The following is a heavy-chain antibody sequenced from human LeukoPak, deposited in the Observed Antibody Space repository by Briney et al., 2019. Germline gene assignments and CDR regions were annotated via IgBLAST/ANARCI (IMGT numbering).Heavy chain of an antibody. Sequence: GESLKISCGGSGYNFGLFWIGWVRQMPGKGLEWMGIIYPYDSDTRYSPSFQGQVTISADMSISTAYPEWSSLKASDTAMYYCAKHFSGGDYDAFEIWGQGTLLTVSP. D-gene: IGHD2-21*01. V-gene: IGHV5-51*01. CDR2: IYPYDSDT. CDR1: GYNFGLFW. CDR3: AKHFSGGDYDAFEI. J-gene: IGHJ3*02.